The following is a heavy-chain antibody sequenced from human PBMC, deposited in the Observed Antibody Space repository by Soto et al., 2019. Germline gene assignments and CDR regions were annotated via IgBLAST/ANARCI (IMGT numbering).Heavy chain of an antibody. D-gene: IGHD6-6*01. CDR3: AKDRERIATRSIDY. Sequence: EVQLLESGGGLVQPGGSLRLSCAASGFTFSSYAMSWVRQTPGKGLEWVSGNSGSGVSTYYADSVKGRFTISRDTSKSTLYLEMNSLGAEDTAVYYCAKDRERIATRSIDYWGQGTLVTVSS. CDR1: GFTFSSYA. J-gene: IGHJ4*02. V-gene: IGHV3-23*01. CDR2: NSGSGVST.